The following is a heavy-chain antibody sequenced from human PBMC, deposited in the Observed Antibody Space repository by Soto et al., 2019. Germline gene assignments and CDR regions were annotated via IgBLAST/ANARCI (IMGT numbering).Heavy chain of an antibody. V-gene: IGHV4-59*01. J-gene: IGHJ6*02. D-gene: IGHD1-26*01. Sequence: SETLSLTCTVSGGSISSYYWSWIRQPPGKGLEWIGYIYYSGSTNYNPSLKSRVTISVDTSKDQFSLKLSSVTAADTAVYYCARSRIGINYYYYYGMDVWGQGTTVTVSS. CDR1: GGSISSYY. CDR2: IYYSGST. CDR3: ARSRIGINYYYYYGMDV.